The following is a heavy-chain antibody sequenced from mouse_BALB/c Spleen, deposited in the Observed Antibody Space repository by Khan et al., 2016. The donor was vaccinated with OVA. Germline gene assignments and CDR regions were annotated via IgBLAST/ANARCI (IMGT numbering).Heavy chain of an antibody. CDR3: ARQPYYHYNSMDY. Sequence: QVQLKQSGPGLVAPSQSLSITCTISGFSLTNYGVHWVRQPPGKGLEWLVVIWSDGSTTYNSALKSRLPISKDNSKSQVFLKMNRLQTDDTAVYFCARQPYYHYNSMDYWGQGNSVTGSS. D-gene: IGHD2-10*01. J-gene: IGHJ4*01. CDR2: IWSDGST. V-gene: IGHV2-6-1*01. CDR1: GFSLTNYG.